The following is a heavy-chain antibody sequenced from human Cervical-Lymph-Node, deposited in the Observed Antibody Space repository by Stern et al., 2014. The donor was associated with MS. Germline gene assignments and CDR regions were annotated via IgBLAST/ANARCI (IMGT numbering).Heavy chain of an antibody. CDR1: GGSITNRDY. Sequence: QLQLQESGPGLVKPSETLSLTCTVSGGSITNRDYWGWIRQSPGKGLEWIGSVYYSGITYSRPSLTSRATISIDTSRNQFFLRLTSVTATDTAVYFCARGVTAVTNYVPNWCFDLWGRGTLVTVSS. CDR2: VYYSGIT. J-gene: IGHJ2*01. D-gene: IGHD2-21*02. V-gene: IGHV4-39*02. CDR3: ARGVTAVTNYVPNWCFDL.